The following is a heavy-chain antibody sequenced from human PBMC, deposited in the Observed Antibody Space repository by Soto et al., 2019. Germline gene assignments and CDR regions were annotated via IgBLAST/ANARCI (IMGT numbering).Heavy chain of an antibody. CDR1: GYTFTSYD. D-gene: IGHD3-10*01. Sequence: GASVKVSCKASGYTFTSYDINWVRQAPGQGLEWMGMIDPSGGKTNYAQKFQGRVTMTRDTSTSTVYMALSSLRSEDTAIYFCGRVMRSLLSITALDTWGQGTLVTVSS. CDR2: IDPSGGKT. CDR3: GRVMRSLLSITALDT. V-gene: IGHV1-46*01. J-gene: IGHJ5*02.